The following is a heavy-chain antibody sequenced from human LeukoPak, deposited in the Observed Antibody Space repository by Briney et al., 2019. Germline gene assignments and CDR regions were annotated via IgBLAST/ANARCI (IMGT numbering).Heavy chain of an antibody. V-gene: IGHV4-61*02. J-gene: IGHJ5*02. CDR2: IYTSGST. CDR3: AGDRNYDFWSGYTNWFDP. Sequence: SQTLSLTCTVSGGSISSGSYYWSWIRQPAGKGLEWIGRIYTSGSTNYNPSLKSRVTISVDTSKNQFSLKLSSVTAADTAVYYCAGDRNYDFWSGYTNWFDPWGQGTLVTVSS. D-gene: IGHD3-3*01. CDR1: GGSISSGSYY.